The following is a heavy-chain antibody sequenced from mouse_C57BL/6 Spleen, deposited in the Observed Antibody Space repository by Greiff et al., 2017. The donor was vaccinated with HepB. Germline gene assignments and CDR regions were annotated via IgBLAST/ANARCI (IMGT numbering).Heavy chain of an antibody. CDR1: GYTFTDYN. Sequence: LVEPGASVKMSCKASGYTFTDYNMHWVKQSHGKSLEWIGYINPNNGGTSYNQKFKGKATLTVNKSSSTAYMELRSLTSEDSAVYYCARPQLGYFDYWGQGTTLTVSS. D-gene: IGHD4-1*02. V-gene: IGHV1-22*01. CDR3: ARPQLGYFDY. J-gene: IGHJ2*01. CDR2: INPNNGGT.